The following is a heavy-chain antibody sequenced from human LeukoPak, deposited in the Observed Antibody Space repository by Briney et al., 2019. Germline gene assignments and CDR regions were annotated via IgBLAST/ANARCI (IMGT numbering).Heavy chain of an antibody. CDR2: INGGVGST. V-gene: IGHV3-23*01. J-gene: IGHJ4*01. CDR3: ARDIRYCSTTTCYNYYFDY. D-gene: IGHD2-2*01. CDR1: GFTFSPSA. Sequence: GGSLRLSCAASGFTFSPSAMSXVRQAPGKGLEWVSGINGGVGSTYYAESVKGRFTISRDNSKNTLYLQMNNLRAEDTAVYYCARDIRYCSTTTCYNYYFDYWG.